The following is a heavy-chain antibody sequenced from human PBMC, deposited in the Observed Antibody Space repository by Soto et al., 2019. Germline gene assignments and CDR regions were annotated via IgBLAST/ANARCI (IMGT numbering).Heavy chain of an antibody. V-gene: IGHV1-3*01. J-gene: IGHJ4*02. CDR3: SRDVGATGD. CDR2: INAGNGNT. CDR1: GYTFTSYA. D-gene: IGHD1-26*01. Sequence: QVQLVQSGAEVKKPGASVKVSCKASGYTFTSYAMHWVRQAPGQRLEWMGWINAGNGNTKYSQKFQGRVSITRDTSESTAYMELSSLRSEDTALYYCSRDVGATGDWGQGTLVTVSS.